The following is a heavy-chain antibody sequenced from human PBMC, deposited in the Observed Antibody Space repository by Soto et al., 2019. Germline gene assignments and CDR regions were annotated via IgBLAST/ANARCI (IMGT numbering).Heavy chain of an antibody. J-gene: IGHJ4*02. CDR1: GYTFTSYA. V-gene: IGHV1-3*01. Sequence: QVQLVQSGAEVKKPGASVKVSCKASGYTFTSYAMHWVRQAAGQRLEWMGWINAGNGNTKYSQKFQGRVTITRDTSASTAYMELSSLRSEDTAVYYCARSRPQLRFLEWLRYWGQGTLVTVSS. CDR2: INAGNGNT. D-gene: IGHD3-3*01. CDR3: ARSRPQLRFLEWLRY.